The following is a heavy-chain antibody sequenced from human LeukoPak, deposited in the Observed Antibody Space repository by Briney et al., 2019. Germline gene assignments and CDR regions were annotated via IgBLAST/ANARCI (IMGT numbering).Heavy chain of an antibody. D-gene: IGHD6-19*01. Sequence: SVKVSCKASGGTFTSYAISWVRQAPGQGLEWMGGIIPIFGTANYAQKFQGRVTITADESTSTAYMELSSLRSDDTAVYYCARIHIAVAGPVDYWGQGTLVTVSS. V-gene: IGHV1-69*01. CDR2: IIPIFGTA. J-gene: IGHJ4*02. CDR3: ARIHIAVAGPVDY. CDR1: GGTFTSYA.